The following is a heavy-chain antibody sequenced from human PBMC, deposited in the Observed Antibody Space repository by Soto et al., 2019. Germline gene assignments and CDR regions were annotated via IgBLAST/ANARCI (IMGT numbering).Heavy chain of an antibody. Sequence: GGSLRLSCAASGFTFSNAWMSWVRQAPGKGLEWVGRIKSKTDGGTTDYAAPVKGRFTISRDDSKNTLYLKMNSLKTEDTAVYYCTTAINELRGNVDYFRYYYYMDVWGKGTTVTVSS. CDR1: GFTFSNAW. J-gene: IGHJ6*03. V-gene: IGHV3-15*01. D-gene: IGHD4-17*01. CDR2: IKSKTDGGTT. CDR3: TTAINELRGNVDYFRYYYYMDV.